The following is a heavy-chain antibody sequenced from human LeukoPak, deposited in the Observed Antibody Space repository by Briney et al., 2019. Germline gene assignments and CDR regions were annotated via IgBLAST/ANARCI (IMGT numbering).Heavy chain of an antibody. CDR2: INPNSGGT. CDR1: GYTFTGYY. CDR3: ARDLIVVVVAARYNWFDP. J-gene: IGHJ5*02. Sequence: ASVKVSCKASGYTFTGYYMHWVRQAPGQGLEWMGWINPNSGGTNYAQKFQGRVTMTRDTSISTAYMELSRLRSDDTAVYYCARDLIVVVVAARYNWFDPWGQGTPVTVSS. D-gene: IGHD2-15*01. V-gene: IGHV1-2*02.